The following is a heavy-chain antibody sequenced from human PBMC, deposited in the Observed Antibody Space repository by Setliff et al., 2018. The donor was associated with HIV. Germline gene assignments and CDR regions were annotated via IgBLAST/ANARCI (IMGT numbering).Heavy chain of an antibody. CDR3: AKGPGYSSSWYYFNY. J-gene: IGHJ4*02. CDR1: GFTFSTYG. V-gene: IGHV3-33*06. Sequence: GGSLRLSCAASGFTFSTYGMHWVRQAPGKGLEWLAVIWYDGGNKYYADSVKGRFTISRDNSKNTLYLQMNSLRAEDTAVYYCAKGPGYSSSWYYFNYWGQGTLVTVSS. CDR2: IWYDGGNK. D-gene: IGHD6-13*01.